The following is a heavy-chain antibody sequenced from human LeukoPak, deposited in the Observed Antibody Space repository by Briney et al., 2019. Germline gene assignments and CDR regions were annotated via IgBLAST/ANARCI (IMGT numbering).Heavy chain of an antibody. V-gene: IGHV3-9*01. CDR2: ISWNSGSI. J-gene: IGHJ4*02. D-gene: IGHD5-24*01. CDR1: GFTFDDYA. CDR3: AKGYRDGYNYFEYYFDY. Sequence: GRSLRLSCAASGFTFDDYAMHWVRQAPGKGLEWVSGISWNSGSIGYADSAKGRFTISRDNAKNSLYLQMNSLRAEDTALYYCAKGYRDGYNYFEYYFDYWGQGTLVTVSS.